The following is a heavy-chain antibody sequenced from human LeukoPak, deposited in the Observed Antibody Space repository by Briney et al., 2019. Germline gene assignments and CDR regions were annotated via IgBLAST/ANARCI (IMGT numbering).Heavy chain of an antibody. Sequence: ASMKVSCKASGYTFTDYYMHWVRQAPGQGLEWMGWINPNSGGTNYAQKFQGRVTLTRDTSLGTAYMDLSRLISDDTAVYFCARTPPHYDNSGSTWGAFDIWGQGTMVTVSS. CDR3: ARTPPHYDNSGSTWGAFDI. CDR1: GYTFTDYY. J-gene: IGHJ3*02. D-gene: IGHD3-22*01. V-gene: IGHV1-2*02. CDR2: INPNSGGT.